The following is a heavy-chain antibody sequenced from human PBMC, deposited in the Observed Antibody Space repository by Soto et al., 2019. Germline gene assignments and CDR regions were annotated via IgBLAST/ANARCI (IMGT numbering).Heavy chain of an antibody. V-gene: IGHV3-13*01. CDR3: ARKSSGWSPDPYWYFDL. D-gene: IGHD6-19*01. CDR1: GFTFNSYD. Sequence: PGGSLRLSCAASGFTFNSYDMHWVPQATEKGLEWVSAIGTAGDTYYPGSVKGRFTISRENAKNSLYLQMNSLRAEDTAVYYCARKSSGWSPDPYWYFDLWGRGTLVTLSS. CDR2: IGTAGDT. J-gene: IGHJ2*01.